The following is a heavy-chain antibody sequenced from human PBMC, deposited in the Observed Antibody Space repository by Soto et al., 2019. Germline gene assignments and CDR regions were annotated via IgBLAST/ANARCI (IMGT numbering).Heavy chain of an antibody. V-gene: IGHV3-30-3*01. CDR2: ISYDGSNK. Sequence: QVQLVETGGGVVQPGRSLRLSCVASGFTFSNYAMHWVRQAPGKGLEWVAVISYDGSNKYYADSVKGRFNISRDNSKNTLYLQKNSLRADYTAVDYCASGPRRWWFSFDSWGHGTMVTVSS. D-gene: IGHD2-15*01. CDR3: ASGPRRWWFSFDS. CDR1: GFTFSNYA. J-gene: IGHJ3*02.